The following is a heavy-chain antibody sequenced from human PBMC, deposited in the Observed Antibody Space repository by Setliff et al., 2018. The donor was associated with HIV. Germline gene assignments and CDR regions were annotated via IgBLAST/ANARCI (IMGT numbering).Heavy chain of an antibody. V-gene: IGHV4-39*02. D-gene: IGHD3-10*01. CDR1: GASINSGTHY. CDR2: FFSSGST. J-gene: IGHJ4*02. Sequence: SETLSLTCNVSGASINSGTHYWGWIRQPPGKGLEWIASFFSSGSTYYNPSLKSRVHMVADTSRNELSLTVNSVIAADSAVYYCARVRPVITLVRTDYFGYWGQGTLVTVSS. CDR3: ARVRPVITLVRTDYFGY.